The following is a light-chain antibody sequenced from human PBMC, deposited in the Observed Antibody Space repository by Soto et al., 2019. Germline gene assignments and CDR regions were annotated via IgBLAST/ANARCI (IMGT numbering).Light chain of an antibody. CDR1: QSASSSY. J-gene: IGKJ5*01. CDR3: QQRSNWPPIT. Sequence: IVLAQSPATLSLSPGATATLSCRETQSASSSYLAWFQQRPGQAPRLVIYDASNRATGIPARFSGSGSATDFTLTISSLEPEDFAVYYCQQRSNWPPITFGQGTRLEIK. V-gene: IGKV3-11*01. CDR2: DAS.